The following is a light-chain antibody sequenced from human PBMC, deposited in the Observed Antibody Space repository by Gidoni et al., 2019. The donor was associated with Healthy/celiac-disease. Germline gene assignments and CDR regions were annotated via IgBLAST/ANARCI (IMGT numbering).Light chain of an antibody. CDR3: QQYYSTPSSIT. CDR1: QSVLYSCNNKNY. CDR2: WAS. J-gene: IGKJ5*01. V-gene: IGKV4-1*01. Sequence: DIVMTQSTESLAGSRGERATLNCKSSQSVLYSCNNKNYLAWYQQNSGQPPKLLICWASTLESGVPDRFSGSGSVTDFTLTISSLQAEDVAVYYCQQYYSTPSSITFGQWTRLEIK.